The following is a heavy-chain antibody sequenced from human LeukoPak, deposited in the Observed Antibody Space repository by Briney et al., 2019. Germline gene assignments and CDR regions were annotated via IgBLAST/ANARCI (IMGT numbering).Heavy chain of an antibody. Sequence: SETLSLTCTVSGGSISSRSYYWGWIRQPPGKGLEWIGSIYYSGSTYYNPSLKSRVTISVDTSKTQFSPKLSSVTAADTAVYYCARRSAGFDYWGQGTLVTVSS. D-gene: IGHD6-13*01. CDR2: IYYSGST. J-gene: IGHJ4*02. CDR1: GGSISSRSYY. V-gene: IGHV4-39*01. CDR3: ARRSAGFDY.